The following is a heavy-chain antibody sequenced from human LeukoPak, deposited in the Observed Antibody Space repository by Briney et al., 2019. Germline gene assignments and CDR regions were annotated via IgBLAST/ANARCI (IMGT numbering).Heavy chain of an antibody. Sequence: SVKVSCKASVGTFSSYTINWVRQAPGQGLEWMGGIIPIFGTANYAQKFQVRVTITTDESTSTAYMELSSLRSGDTAVYYCARAVQPAMVGYYMDVWGKGTTVTVPS. CDR3: ARAVQPAMVGYYMDV. CDR1: VGTFSSYT. J-gene: IGHJ6*03. V-gene: IGHV1-69*05. CDR2: IIPIFGTA. D-gene: IGHD5-18*01.